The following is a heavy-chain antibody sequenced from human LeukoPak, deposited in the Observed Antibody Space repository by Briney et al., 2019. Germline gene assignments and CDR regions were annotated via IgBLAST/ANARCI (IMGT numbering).Heavy chain of an antibody. V-gene: IGHV4-34*01. J-gene: IGHJ4*02. CDR1: GGSFSGYY. CDR3: ARGRGVGSSWYDDDY. CDR2: INHSGST. Sequence: PSETLSLTCAVYGGSFSGYYWSWIRQPPGKGLEWMGEINHSGSTNYNPSLKSRVTISVDTSKNQFSLKLSSVTAADTAVYYCARGRGVGSSWYDDDYWGQGTLVTVSS. D-gene: IGHD6-13*01.